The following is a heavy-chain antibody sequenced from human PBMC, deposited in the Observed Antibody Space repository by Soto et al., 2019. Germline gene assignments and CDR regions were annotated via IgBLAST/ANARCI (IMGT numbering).Heavy chain of an antibody. J-gene: IGHJ4*02. Sequence: QVQLQESGPGLVKPSGTLSLTCAVSGDSICSDKWWSWIRQPPGKGLQWIGEIYHSGSTKYNPSLKSRVIISVDKSKNQFSLKLSSVTDADTAVYYCARGETQQQRDYWGQGTLVTVSS. CDR1: GDSICSDKW. D-gene: IGHD6-13*01. CDR2: IYHSGST. V-gene: IGHV4-4*02. CDR3: ARGETQQQRDY.